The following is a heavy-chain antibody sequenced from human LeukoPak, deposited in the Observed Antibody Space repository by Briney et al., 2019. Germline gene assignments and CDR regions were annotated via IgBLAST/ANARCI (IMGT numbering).Heavy chain of an antibody. J-gene: IGHJ4*02. CDR2: ISGSGGST. CDR1: GFTFSSYA. Sequence: GGSLRLSCAASGFTFSSYAMSWVRQAPGKGLEWVSAISGSGGSTYYADSVKSRFTISRDNSKNTLYLQMNSLRAEDTAVYYCAKDWRRQAYYYESSGYYYAFDYWGQGTLVTVSS. CDR3: AKDWRRQAYYYESSGYYYAFDY. V-gene: IGHV3-23*01. D-gene: IGHD3-22*01.